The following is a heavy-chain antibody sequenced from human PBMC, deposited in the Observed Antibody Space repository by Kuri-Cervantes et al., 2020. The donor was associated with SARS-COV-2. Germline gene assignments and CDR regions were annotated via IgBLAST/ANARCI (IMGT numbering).Heavy chain of an antibody. CDR3: ARGMEIGYSYGFLRYMDV. CDR1: GYTFTGYY. V-gene: IGHV1-2*02. J-gene: IGHJ6*03. D-gene: IGHD5-18*01. CDR2: INPNSGGT. Sequence: ASVKVSCKASGYTFTGYYMHWVRQAPGQGLEWMGWINPNSGGTNYAQKFQGRVTMTRDTSISTAYMELSRLRSDDTAVYYCARGMEIGYSYGFLRYMDVWGKGTTVTVSS.